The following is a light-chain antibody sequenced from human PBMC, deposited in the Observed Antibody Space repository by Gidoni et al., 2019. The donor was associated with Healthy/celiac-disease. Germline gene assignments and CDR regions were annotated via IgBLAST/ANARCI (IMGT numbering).Light chain of an antibody. Sequence: SSELTQHTAVSVALGQTVRITCQGDSLRSNYASWYQQKPGQAPILVIYSKNNRPSGIPDRFSGSSSGNTASLTITGAQAEDEADYYCNSRDSSGNHVVFGGGTKLTVL. CDR3: NSRDSSGNHVV. V-gene: IGLV3-19*01. CDR2: SKN. CDR1: SLRSNY. J-gene: IGLJ2*01.